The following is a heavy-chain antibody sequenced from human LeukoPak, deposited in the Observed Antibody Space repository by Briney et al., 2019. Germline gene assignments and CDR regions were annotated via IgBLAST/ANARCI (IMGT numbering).Heavy chain of an antibody. D-gene: IGHD6-19*01. CDR1: GFTLSSYG. V-gene: IGHV3-23*01. CDR2: ISGSGGST. J-gene: IGHJ5*02. CDR3: AKDRGGVAVAGFRPFAP. Sequence: GGSLRLSCAASGFTLSSYGMSSVRQAPGKGLEWVSAISGSGGSTYYADSVKGRITISRDNSKNTLYLQMNSLRAEDTGVYFCAKDRGGVAVAGFRPFAPWGQGTLVTVSS.